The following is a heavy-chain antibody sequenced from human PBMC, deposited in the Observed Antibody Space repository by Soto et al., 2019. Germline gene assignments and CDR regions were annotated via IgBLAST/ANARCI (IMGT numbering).Heavy chain of an antibody. CDR1: GYSFTSYW. Sequence: PGESLKISCKGSGYSFTSYWIGWVRQMPGKGLEWMGIIYPGDSDTRYSPSFQGQVTISADKSISTAYLQWGSLKASDTAMYYCARSETYGDRYYYGMDVWGQGTTVTVSS. D-gene: IGHD4-17*01. CDR2: IYPGDSDT. V-gene: IGHV5-51*01. CDR3: ARSETYGDRYYYGMDV. J-gene: IGHJ6*02.